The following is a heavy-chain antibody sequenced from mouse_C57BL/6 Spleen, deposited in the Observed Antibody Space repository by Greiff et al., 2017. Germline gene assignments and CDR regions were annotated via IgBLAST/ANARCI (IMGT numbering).Heavy chain of an antibody. Sequence: QVQLQQPGAELVRPGSSVKLSCKASGYTFTSYWMDWVKQRPGQGLEWIGNIYPSDSETHYNQKFKDKATLTVDKSSSTAYMQLSSLTSEDSAVYYGARRRDGYYGAMDYWGQGTSVTVSS. D-gene: IGHD2-3*01. CDR3: ARRRDGYYGAMDY. CDR2: IYPSDSET. V-gene: IGHV1-61*01. J-gene: IGHJ4*01. CDR1: GYTFTSYW.